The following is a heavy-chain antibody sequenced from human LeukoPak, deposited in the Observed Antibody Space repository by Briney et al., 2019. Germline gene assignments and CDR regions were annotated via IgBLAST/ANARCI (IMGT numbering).Heavy chain of an antibody. D-gene: IGHD2-8*01. Sequence: PGGSLRLSCAGSGFTFSGYAMSWVRQAPGKGLEWVSAISDTGATTYDADSVKGRFTISRDNSRSTLYLQMNSLRAEDTTLYYCAKDTSIGRYCTNGVCSPFDYWGQGTLVTVSS. J-gene: IGHJ4*02. CDR3: AKDTSIGRYCTNGVCSPFDY. CDR2: ISDTGATT. CDR1: GFTFSGYA. V-gene: IGHV3-23*01.